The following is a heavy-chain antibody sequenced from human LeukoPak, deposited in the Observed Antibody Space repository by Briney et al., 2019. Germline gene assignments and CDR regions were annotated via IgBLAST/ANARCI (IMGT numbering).Heavy chain of an antibody. J-gene: IGHJ4*02. CDR3: ARGSPVFDS. D-gene: IGHD6-19*01. V-gene: IGHV3-7*04. CDR1: GFIFSDYW. Sequence: PGGSLRLSCKASGFIFSDYWMSWVRQAPRKGLEWVANIKQDGSEKTYGDSVRGRFTFSRDNAEKSLYLQMNSLRAEDTAVYFCARGSPVFDSWGQGTLVTVSS. CDR2: IKQDGSEK.